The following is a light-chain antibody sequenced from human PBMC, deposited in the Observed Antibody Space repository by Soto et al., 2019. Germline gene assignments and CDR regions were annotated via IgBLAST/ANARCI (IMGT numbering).Light chain of an antibody. Sequence: SVLTQPASVSWSPGQSITISCTGTSSDVGGYNYVSWYQQHPGKAPKLMIYDVSNRPSGVSNRFSGSKSGNTASLTISGLQAEDEADYYCSSYTSSSTSYVFGTGTKVTV. CDR3: SSYTSSSTSYV. J-gene: IGLJ1*01. V-gene: IGLV2-14*01. CDR2: DVS. CDR1: SSDVGGYNY.